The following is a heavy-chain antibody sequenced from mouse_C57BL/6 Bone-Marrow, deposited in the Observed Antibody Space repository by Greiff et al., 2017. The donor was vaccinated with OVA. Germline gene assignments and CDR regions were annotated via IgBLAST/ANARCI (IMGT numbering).Heavy chain of an antibody. J-gene: IGHJ2*01. CDR2: IDPSDSET. CDR1: GYTFTSYW. CDR3: ARFPIYYYGSSFYFDY. D-gene: IGHD1-1*01. Sequence: QVQLKQPGAELVRPGSSVKLSCKASGYTFTSYWMHWVKQRPIQGLEWIGNIDPSDSETHYNQKFKDKATLTVDKSSSTAYMQLSSLTSEDSAVYYCARFPIYYYGSSFYFDYWGQGTTLTVSS. V-gene: IGHV1-52*01.